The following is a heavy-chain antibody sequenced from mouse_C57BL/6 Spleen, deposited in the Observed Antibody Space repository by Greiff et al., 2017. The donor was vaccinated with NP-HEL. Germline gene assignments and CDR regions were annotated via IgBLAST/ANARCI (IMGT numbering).Heavy chain of an antibody. CDR1: GFNIKDYY. V-gene: IGHV14-2*01. J-gene: IGHJ4*01. Sequence: EVQLQQSGAELVKPGASVKLSCTASGFNIKDYYMHWVKQRTEQGLEWIGRIDPEDGDTKYAPKFQGKATITADTSSNTAYLQLSSLTSEDTAVYYCARREYDGYYYAMDYWGQGTSVTVSS. CDR3: ARREYDGYYYAMDY. CDR2: IDPEDGDT. D-gene: IGHD2-14*01.